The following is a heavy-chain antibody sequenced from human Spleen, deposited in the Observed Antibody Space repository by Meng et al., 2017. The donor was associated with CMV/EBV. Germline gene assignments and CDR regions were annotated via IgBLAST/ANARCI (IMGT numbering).Heavy chain of an antibody. D-gene: IGHD3-3*01. J-gene: IGHJ3*01. Sequence: GGSLRLSCAASGFTFGSHSMNWVRQAPGKGLEWVSSITGDSTYKHYADSLKGRFTISRDNAKNSLYLQMNSLRAEDTAVYYCARDSDDYDFWSAYYTDAFDFWGHGTMVTVSS. CDR1: GFTFGSHS. V-gene: IGHV3-21*01. CDR3: ARDSDDYDFWSAYYTDAFDF. CDR2: ITGDSTYK.